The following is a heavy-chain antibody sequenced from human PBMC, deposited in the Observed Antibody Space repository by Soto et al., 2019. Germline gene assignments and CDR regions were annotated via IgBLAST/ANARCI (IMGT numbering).Heavy chain of an antibody. J-gene: IGHJ4*02. V-gene: IGHV4-30-4*01. Sequence: PSETLSLTCTVSGGSISSGDYYWSWIRQPPGKGLEWIGYIYYSGSTYYNPSLKSRVTISVDTSKNQFSLKLSSVTAADTAVYYCARAQTYYYGSGSYYELWGQGTLVTVSS. CDR3: ARAQTYYYGSGSYYEL. CDR2: IYYSGST. D-gene: IGHD3-10*01. CDR1: GGSISSGDYY.